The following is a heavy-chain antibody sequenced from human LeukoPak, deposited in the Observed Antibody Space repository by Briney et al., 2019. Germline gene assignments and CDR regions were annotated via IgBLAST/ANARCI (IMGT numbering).Heavy chain of an antibody. V-gene: IGHV1-69*13. D-gene: IGHD6-13*01. CDR2: IIPIFGTA. CDR1: GGTFSSYA. Sequence: SVKVSXKASGGTFSSYAISWVRQAPGQGLEWMGGIIPIFGTANYAQKFQGRVTITADESTSTAYMELSSLRPEDTAVYYCAVPGIAAAGTQLDYYYYMDVWGKGTTVTVSS. J-gene: IGHJ6*03. CDR3: AVPGIAAAGTQLDYYYYMDV.